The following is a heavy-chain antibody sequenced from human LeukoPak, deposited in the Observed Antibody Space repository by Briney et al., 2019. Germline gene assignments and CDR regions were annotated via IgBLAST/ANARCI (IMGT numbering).Heavy chain of an antibody. CDR1: GYIFSSYW. D-gene: IGHD2-2*01. CDR2: IYPGDSDT. J-gene: IGHJ4*01. V-gene: IGHV5-51*01. CDR3: ARHAGGTVVPIENTWFKT. Sequence: MHGESLKIACKGSGYIFSSYWIAWVRQMPGKGLEWMGIIYPGDSDTRYSPCFQGQVTISADKSISTAYLQWRSLKVSDTGMYYCARHAGGTVVPIENTWFKTWGQGTRVTVSS.